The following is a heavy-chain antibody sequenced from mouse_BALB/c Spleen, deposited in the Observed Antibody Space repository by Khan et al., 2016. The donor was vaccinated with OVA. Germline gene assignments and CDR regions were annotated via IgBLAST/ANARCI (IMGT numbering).Heavy chain of an antibody. CDR1: GYTFTDYY. CDR3: AREWAAWLPY. J-gene: IGHJ3*01. Sequence: QVQLQQPGAELARPGASVKLSCKASGYTFTDYYLNWMRQRTGQGLEWIGEIYPGSDNIFYNEKFKGKATLTADKSSNTAYMQLSSLTSEDSAVYFCAREWAAWLPYWGQGTLVTVSA. CDR2: IYPGSDNI. V-gene: IGHV1-77*01.